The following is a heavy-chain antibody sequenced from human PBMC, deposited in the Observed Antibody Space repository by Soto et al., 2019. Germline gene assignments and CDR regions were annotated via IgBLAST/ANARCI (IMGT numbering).Heavy chain of an antibody. D-gene: IGHD1-1*01. V-gene: IGHV4-34*01. J-gene: IGHJ6*02. CDR1: GGSFSGYY. CDR2: INHSGST. CDR3: GRAVAGYNWNDVGYYYYGMDV. Sequence: SETLSLTCAVYGGSFSGYYWSWIRQPPGRGLEWIGEINHSGSTNYNPSLKSQVTISVDTSKNQFSLKLSSVTAADTAVYYCGRAVAGYNWNDVGYYYYGMDVWGQGTTVTVSS.